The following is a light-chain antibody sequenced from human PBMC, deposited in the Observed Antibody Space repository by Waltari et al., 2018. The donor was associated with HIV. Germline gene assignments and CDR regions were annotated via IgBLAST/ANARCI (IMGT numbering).Light chain of an antibody. CDR3: VSYDSRLDERL. CDR2: RNY. J-gene: IGLJ3*02. V-gene: IGLV1-47*01. Sequence: QSVLTPPPSVSGTPGQTATISCSGSTANIETEALFWYQQLPGTAPKLIIYRNYKRPSGVSDRFSCSKSGASASLVISGLRSEDEAHYYCVSYDSRLDERLFGGGTKLTVL. CDR1: TANIETEA.